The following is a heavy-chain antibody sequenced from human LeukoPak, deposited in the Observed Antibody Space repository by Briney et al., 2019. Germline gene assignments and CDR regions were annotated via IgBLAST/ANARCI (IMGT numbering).Heavy chain of an antibody. D-gene: IGHD2-15*01. Sequence: SETLSLTCAVYGGSFSGYYWSWIRQPPGKGLEWIGEINHSGSTNYNPSLKSRVTISVDTSKNQFSLKLSSVTAADTAVYYCARRGGYCSGGSCYRFRYYYYYMDVWGKGTTVTISS. CDR3: ARRGGYCSGGSCYRFRYYYYYMDV. CDR1: GGSFSGYY. CDR2: INHSGST. J-gene: IGHJ6*03. V-gene: IGHV4-34*01.